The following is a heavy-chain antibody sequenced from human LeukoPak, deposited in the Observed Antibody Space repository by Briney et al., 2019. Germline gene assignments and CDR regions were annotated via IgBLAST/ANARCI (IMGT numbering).Heavy chain of an antibody. CDR2: ISSSGSTI. V-gene: IGHV3-48*03. CDR1: GFTFSSYE. D-gene: IGHD4-23*01. Sequence: GGSLRLSCAASGFTFSSYEMNWVRQAPGKGLEWVSYISSSGSTIYYADSVKGRFTISKANAKNSLYLQMNSLRAEDTAVYYCARDVRLRWDPYYYYGMDVWGQGTTVTVSS. J-gene: IGHJ6*02. CDR3: ARDVRLRWDPYYYYGMDV.